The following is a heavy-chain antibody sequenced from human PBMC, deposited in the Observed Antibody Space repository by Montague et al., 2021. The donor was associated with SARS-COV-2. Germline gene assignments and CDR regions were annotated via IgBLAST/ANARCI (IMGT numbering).Heavy chain of an antibody. J-gene: IGHJ4*02. V-gene: IGHV2-5*02. CDR3: AHTNATGAWPIDY. CDR2: IYWDDDK. Sequence: PALVKPTQTLTLTCAFSGFSLSSTGVGVGWLRQPPRKSLEWLTLIYWDDDKRYNPSLSSRLAITKDTSKNQAVLTLSNLNAADTATYYCAHTNATGAWPIDYWGQGTLVTVSS. CDR1: GFSLSSTGVG. D-gene: IGHD1-14*01.